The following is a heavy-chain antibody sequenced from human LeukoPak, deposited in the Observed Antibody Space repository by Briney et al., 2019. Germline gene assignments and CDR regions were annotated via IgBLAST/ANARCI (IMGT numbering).Heavy chain of an antibody. CDR3: ARAIDYDSPLGAFDI. CDR2: INPSGGST. Sequence: GASVKVSCKASGYTFTSYYMHWVRQAPGQGLEWMGIINPSGGSTSYAQKFQGRITMTRDMSTSTVYMELSSLRSEDTAVYYCARAIDYDSPLGAFDIWGQGTMVTVSS. J-gene: IGHJ3*02. V-gene: IGHV1-46*01. CDR1: GYTFTSYY. D-gene: IGHD3-22*01.